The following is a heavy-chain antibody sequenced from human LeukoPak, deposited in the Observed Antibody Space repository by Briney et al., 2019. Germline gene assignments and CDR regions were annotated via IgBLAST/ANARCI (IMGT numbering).Heavy chain of an antibody. CDR3: ARGGYYDSSGYYYPPGDY. CDR1: GFTFSSYW. V-gene: IGHV3-74*03. D-gene: IGHD3-22*01. CDR2: INIDGSST. Sequence: GGSLRLSCAASGFTFSSYWMYWVRQAPGKGLVWVSRINIDGSSTMYADSVKGRFTISRDNAKNTLYLQMNSLRAEDTAVYYCARGGYYDSSGYYYPPGDYWGQGTLVIVSS. J-gene: IGHJ4*02.